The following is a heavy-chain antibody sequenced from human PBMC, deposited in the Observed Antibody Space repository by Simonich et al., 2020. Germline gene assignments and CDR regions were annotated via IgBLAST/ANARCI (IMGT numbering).Heavy chain of an antibody. CDR2: INSEGRST. V-gene: IGHV3-74*01. CDR3: AREAGDLWYFDL. J-gene: IGHJ2*01. Sequence: EVQLVESGGGLVQPGGSLRLSCAASGLTYSSYWMHWVRKAPGKGVVWVSRINSEGRSTSYADAVKGRFTISRDNAKNTLELQMNSLRAEDTAVYYCAREAGDLWYFDLWGRGTLVTVSS. CDR1: GLTYSSYW. D-gene: IGHD7-27*01.